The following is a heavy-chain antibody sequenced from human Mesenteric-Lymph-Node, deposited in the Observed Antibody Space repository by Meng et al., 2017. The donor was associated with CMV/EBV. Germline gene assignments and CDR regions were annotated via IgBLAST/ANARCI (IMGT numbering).Heavy chain of an antibody. D-gene: IGHD5-18*01. CDR1: GGSISSGGYY. Sequence: LRLSCTVSGGSISSGGYYWSWIRQHPGKGLEWIGYIYYSGSTYYNPSLKSRVTISVDTSKNQFSLKLSSVTAADTAVYYCARSGYSYDGDLDYYGMDVWGQGTTVTVSS. CDR3: ARSGYSYDGDLDYYGMDV. CDR2: IYYSGST. V-gene: IGHV4-31*03. J-gene: IGHJ6*02.